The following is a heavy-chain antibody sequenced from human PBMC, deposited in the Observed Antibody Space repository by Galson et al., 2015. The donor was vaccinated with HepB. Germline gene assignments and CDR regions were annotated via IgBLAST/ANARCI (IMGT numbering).Heavy chain of an antibody. V-gene: IGHV3-11*01. CDR3: ARDARWFDP. J-gene: IGHJ5*02. CDR2: ISSSGNTM. CDR1: GFTFSDYY. Sequence: SLRLSCAASGFTFSDYYMSWIRQAPGKGLEWVSYISSSGNTMYYADSVRGRFTISRDNARNSLYLQMNRLRAEDTAMYYCARDARWFDPWGQGTRVTVSS.